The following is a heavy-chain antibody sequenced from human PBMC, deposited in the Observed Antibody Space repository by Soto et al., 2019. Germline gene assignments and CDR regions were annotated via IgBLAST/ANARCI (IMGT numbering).Heavy chain of an antibody. CDR2: IYYSGST. J-gene: IGHJ4*02. D-gene: IGHD6-19*01. CDR3: ARSRERTNQWLELGYFDY. CDR1: GGSISSSSYY. Sequence: QLQLQESGPGLVKPSETLSLTCTVSGGSISSSSYYWGWIRQPPGKGLEWIGSIYYSGSTYYNPSLKSRVTISVDTSKNQFSLKLSSVTAADTAVYYCARSRERTNQWLELGYFDYWGQGTLVTVSS. V-gene: IGHV4-39*01.